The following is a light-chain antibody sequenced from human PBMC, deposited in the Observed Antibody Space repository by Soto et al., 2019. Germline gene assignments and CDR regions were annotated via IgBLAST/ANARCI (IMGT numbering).Light chain of an antibody. CDR2: AAS. V-gene: IGKV1-27*01. Sequence: DIQMTQSPTSLSASVGDRVTITCRASQGIRNFVAWYQQKPGKAPKLLIYAASTLQSGVPSRFSGSGYGTDFTLTINRLQPEDVATYSCQKYSSVPVFGPGTKVEIK. CDR3: QKYSSVPV. J-gene: IGKJ3*01. CDR1: QGIRNF.